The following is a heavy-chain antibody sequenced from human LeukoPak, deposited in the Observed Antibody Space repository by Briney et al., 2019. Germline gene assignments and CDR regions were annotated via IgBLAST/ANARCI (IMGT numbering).Heavy chain of an antibody. CDR2: ISPDGTST. Sequence: PGGSLRLSCVASGLTFSSNWIHWVRQVPGKGLVWVSRISPDGTSTTYADSVKGRFTISRDNAKNTLYLQMNTLRAEDTAVYYCVYSGNFRFDYWGQGTLVTVSS. D-gene: IGHD1-26*01. J-gene: IGHJ4*02. CDR1: GLTFSSNW. CDR3: VYSGNFRFDY. V-gene: IGHV3-74*01.